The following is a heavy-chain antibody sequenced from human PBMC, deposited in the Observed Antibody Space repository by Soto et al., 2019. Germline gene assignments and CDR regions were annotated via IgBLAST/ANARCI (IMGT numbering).Heavy chain of an antibody. CDR3: ARDYVWGSYRPESGFDY. D-gene: IGHD3-16*02. Sequence: GSLRLSCAASGFTFSSYSMNWVRQAPGKGLEWVSYISSSSSTIYYADSVKGRFTISRDNAKNSLYLQMNSLRDEDTAVYYCARDYVWGSYRPESGFDYLGQGTLVTVSS. CDR1: GFTFSSYS. J-gene: IGHJ4*02. CDR2: ISSSSSTI. V-gene: IGHV3-48*02.